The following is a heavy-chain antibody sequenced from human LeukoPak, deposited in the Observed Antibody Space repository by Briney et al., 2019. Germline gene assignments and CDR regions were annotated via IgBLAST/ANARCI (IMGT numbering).Heavy chain of an antibody. D-gene: IGHD5-18*01. CDR3: AREGQARRQRYYYYMDV. CDR2: IYSGGST. J-gene: IGHJ6*03. CDR1: GFTVSSNY. V-gene: IGHV3-66*02. Sequence: GGSLRLSRAASGFTVSSNYMSWVRQAPGKGLEWVSVIYSGGSTYYADSVKGRFTISRDNSKSTLYLQMNSLRAEDTAVYYCAREGQARRQRYYYYMDVWGKGTTVTVSS.